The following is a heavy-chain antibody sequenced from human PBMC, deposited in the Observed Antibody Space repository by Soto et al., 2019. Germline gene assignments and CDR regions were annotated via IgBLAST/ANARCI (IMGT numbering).Heavy chain of an antibody. CDR2: IYYSGST. Sequence: SETLSLTCTVSGGSISSYYWSWIRQPPGKGLEWIGYIYYSGSTNYNPSLKSRVTISVDTSKNQFSLKLSSVTAADTAVYYCVRHSNEYRKFLDYWGQGTLVTVSS. CDR1: GGSISSYY. V-gene: IGHV4-59*08. D-gene: IGHD2-2*01. J-gene: IGHJ4*02. CDR3: VRHSNEYRKFLDY.